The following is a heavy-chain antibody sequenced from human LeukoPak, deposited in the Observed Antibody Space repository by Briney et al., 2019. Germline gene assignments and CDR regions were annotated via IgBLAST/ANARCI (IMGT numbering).Heavy chain of an antibody. V-gene: IGHV3-21*04. D-gene: IGHD6-13*01. Sequence: GGSLRLSCAASGFTFSSYSMNWVRQAPGKGLEWVSSISSSSSYIYYADSVKGRFTISRDNSKNTVYLQMNSLRAEDTALYYASGHGSNSYWGQGTLVTVSS. CDR1: GFTFSSYS. CDR2: ISSSSSYI. J-gene: IGHJ4*02. CDR3: SGHGSNSY.